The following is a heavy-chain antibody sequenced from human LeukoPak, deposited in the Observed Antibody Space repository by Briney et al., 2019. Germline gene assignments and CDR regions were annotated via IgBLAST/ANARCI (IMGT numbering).Heavy chain of an antibody. V-gene: IGHV5-51*01. CDR1: GYSFTSYW. CDR3: ARRRHYDILTGYTAAYYFDY. J-gene: IGHJ4*02. D-gene: IGHD3-9*01. CDR2: IYPGDSDT. Sequence: GESLQISCQGSGYSFTSYWIGWVRPMPGKGLEWMGIIYPGDSDTRYSPSFQGQVTISADKSISTAYLQWSSLKASDTAMYYCARRRHYDILTGYTAAYYFDYWGQGTLVTVSS.